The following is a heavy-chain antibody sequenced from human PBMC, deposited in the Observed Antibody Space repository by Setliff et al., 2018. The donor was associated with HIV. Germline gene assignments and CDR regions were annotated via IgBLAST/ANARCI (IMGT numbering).Heavy chain of an antibody. CDR2: INYSGST. J-gene: IGHJ4*02. D-gene: IGHD3-16*01. V-gene: IGHV4-34*01. CDR1: GGSISSHY. Sequence: SETLSLTCTVSGGSISSHYWSWIRQPPGKGLEWIGEINYSGSTNYNPSLKSRVTVSADTSKNQFSLKLRSVTAADTAVYYCARRGVMITFGGVYFDYWGQGTLVTVSS. CDR3: ARRGVMITFGGVYFDY.